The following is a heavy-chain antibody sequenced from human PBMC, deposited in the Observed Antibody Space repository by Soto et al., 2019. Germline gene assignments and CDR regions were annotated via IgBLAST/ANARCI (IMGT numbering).Heavy chain of an antibody. V-gene: IGHV3-23*01. CDR1: GFPFSNYA. CDR2: ISGSGGST. Sequence: GGSLRLSCAASGFPFSNYAMSWVRQAPGRGLEWVSAISGSGGSTYFADSVKGRFTISRDNSKNTLYLQMSSLRAEDTAVYYCAKGGGSYPFDYWGQGTLVTVSS. CDR3: AKGGGSYPFDY. J-gene: IGHJ4*02. D-gene: IGHD1-26*01.